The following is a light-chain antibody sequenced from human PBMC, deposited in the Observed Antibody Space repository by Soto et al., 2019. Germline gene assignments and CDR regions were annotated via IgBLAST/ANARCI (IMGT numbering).Light chain of an antibody. CDR1: QSISIW. Sequence: DIQMTQSPSTLSAAVGDRVTITCRASQSISIWLAWYQQKPGKAPKLLIHKAPSLESGPPSRFSGSGSWTEFTLTISSLPPDDFATYYCQQYNLFWSFGQGTKVE. CDR3: QQYNLFWS. V-gene: IGKV1-5*03. J-gene: IGKJ1*01. CDR2: KAP.